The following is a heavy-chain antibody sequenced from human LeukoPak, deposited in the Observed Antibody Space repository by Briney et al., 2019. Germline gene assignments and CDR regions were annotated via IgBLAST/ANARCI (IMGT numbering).Heavy chain of an antibody. CDR3: ARDRGFGAYWYFDL. D-gene: IGHD3-10*01. V-gene: IGHV1-2*04. J-gene: IGHJ2*01. Sequence: ASVRVSCKASGYTFTSYYMHWVRQAPRQGLEWMGWINPNSGVTNYAQKFQGWVTMTRDTSISTAYMELSRLTSDDTAVYYCARDRGFGAYWYFDLWGRGTLVTVSS. CDR1: GYTFTSYY. CDR2: INPNSGVT.